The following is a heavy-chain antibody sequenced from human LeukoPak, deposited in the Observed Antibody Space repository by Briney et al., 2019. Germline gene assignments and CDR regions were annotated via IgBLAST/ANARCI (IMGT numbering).Heavy chain of an antibody. CDR2: ISYERTND. CDR1: GFTFSTYA. Sequence: GRSLRLSCAAAGFTFSTYAMRWVRQAPGKGRECVAIISYERTNDYYADSGKGRFTISRDTSTRKMYMQMNSLRAEDTAVYYCARGGPGYSSAWTNYGLAVWGQGTTVTVSS. J-gene: IGHJ6*02. D-gene: IGHD6-19*01. CDR3: ARGGPGYSSAWTNYGLAV. V-gene: IGHV3-30-3*01.